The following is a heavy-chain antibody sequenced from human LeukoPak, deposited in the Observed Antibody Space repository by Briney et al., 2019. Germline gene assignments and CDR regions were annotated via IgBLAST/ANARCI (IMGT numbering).Heavy chain of an antibody. J-gene: IGHJ4*02. CDR1: GYSFTSYW. V-gene: IGHV5-51*01. D-gene: IGHD1-26*01. CDR3: ARSASGSQYYFDY. CDR2: IYPGDSDT. Sequence: AGESLKISCKGSGYSFTSYWIGWVRQMPGXXLEWMGIIYPGDSDTRYSPSFQGQVTISADKSISTAYLQWSSLKASDTAMFYCARSASGSQYYFDYWGQGTLVTVSS.